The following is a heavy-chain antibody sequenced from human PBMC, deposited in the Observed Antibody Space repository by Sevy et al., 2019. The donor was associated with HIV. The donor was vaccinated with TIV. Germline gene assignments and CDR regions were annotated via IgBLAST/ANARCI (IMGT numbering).Heavy chain of an antibody. Sequence: GESLKISCVASGFTLSSHGMHWVRQAPGKGLEWVSLIWYDGSHKFYADSVKGRFTISRDNSKNTLYLQMNSLRAEETAVYYCARTFDFWSTYQTGSYYYYGLDVWGQGTTVTVSS. CDR3: ARTFDFWSTYQTGSYYYYGLDV. V-gene: IGHV3-33*01. CDR1: GFTLSSHG. J-gene: IGHJ6*02. D-gene: IGHD3-3*01. CDR2: IWYDGSHK.